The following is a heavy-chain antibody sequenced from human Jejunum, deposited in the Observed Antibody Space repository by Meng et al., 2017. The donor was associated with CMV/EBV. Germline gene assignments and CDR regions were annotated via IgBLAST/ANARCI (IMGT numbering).Heavy chain of an antibody. Sequence: CAASGFTFSGYWMHWVRQAPGKGLVWVSRISPDGSSTYYADSVKGRLTISRDNANSVLFLQMNSLRSDDAAVYYCVRGGDGYGNFDYWGQGTLVTVSS. CDR2: ISPDGSST. J-gene: IGHJ4*02. CDR1: GFTFSGYW. V-gene: IGHV3-74*01. D-gene: IGHD5-24*01. CDR3: VRGGDGYGNFDY.